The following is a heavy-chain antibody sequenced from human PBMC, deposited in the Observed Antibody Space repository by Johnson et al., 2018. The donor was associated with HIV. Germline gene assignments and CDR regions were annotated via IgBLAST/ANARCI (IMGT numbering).Heavy chain of an antibody. CDR3: STDQAGDYVWGSYRYAFDI. CDR1: GFTFSNAW. J-gene: IGHJ3*02. Sequence: VQLVESGGGLVKPGGSLRLSCAASGFTFSNAWMSWVRQAPGKGLEWVGRIKSKTDGGTTDYAAPVTGRFTISRDDSKNALFLQMNSLKTEDTAMYFCSTDQAGDYVWGSYRYAFDIWGQGTKVTVSS. D-gene: IGHD3-16*02. V-gene: IGHV3-15*01. CDR2: IKSKTDGGTT.